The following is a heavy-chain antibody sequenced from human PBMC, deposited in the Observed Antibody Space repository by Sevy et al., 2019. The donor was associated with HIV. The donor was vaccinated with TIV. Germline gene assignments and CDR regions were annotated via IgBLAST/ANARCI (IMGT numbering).Heavy chain of an antibody. CDR3: AKGGYGDYVEGASDI. D-gene: IGHD4-17*01. J-gene: IGHJ3*02. Sequence: GGSLRLSCAASGFTFSSYGMHWVRQAPGKGLEWVAVISYDGSNKYYADSVKGRFTISRDNSKNTLYLQMNSLRAEDTAVYYCAKGGYGDYVEGASDIWGQGTMVTVSS. V-gene: IGHV3-30*18. CDR1: GFTFSSYG. CDR2: ISYDGSNK.